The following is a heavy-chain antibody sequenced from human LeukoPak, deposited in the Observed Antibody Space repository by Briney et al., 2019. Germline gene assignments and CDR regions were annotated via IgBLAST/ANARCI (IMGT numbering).Heavy chain of an antibody. CDR2: IGNREGTF. CDR3: ARDGYFDY. Sequence: GGSLRLSCAASGFTFGDYYMAWVRQAPGKGLEWISSIGNREGTFYYVDSVNYADSVRGRFTISRDNSKNTLYLQMNSLRAEDTAVYYCARDGYFDYWGQGTLVTVSS. V-gene: IGHV3-11*01. J-gene: IGHJ4*02. CDR1: GFTFGDYY.